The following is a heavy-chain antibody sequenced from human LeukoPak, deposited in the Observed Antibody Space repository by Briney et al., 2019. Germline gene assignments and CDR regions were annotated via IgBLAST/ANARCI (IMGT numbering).Heavy chain of an antibody. J-gene: IGHJ4*02. CDR1: GGSFTYTNYY. V-gene: IGHV4-39*01. CDR3: ARGRGRPPRFDY. CDR2: IYYNGKT. D-gene: IGHD3-10*01. Sequence: SETLSLTCTVSGGSFTYTNYYWGWIRQPPGKGLQWIGVIYYNGKTYYNPSLKSRVTIAVDTSKNQFSLKLSSVTAADTAVYYCARGRGRPPRFDYWGQGTLVTVSS.